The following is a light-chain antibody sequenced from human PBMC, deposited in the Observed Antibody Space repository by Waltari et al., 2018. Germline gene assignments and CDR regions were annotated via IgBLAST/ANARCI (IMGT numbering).Light chain of an antibody. V-gene: IGLV3-21*04. CDR2: YDS. CDR3: QLWNSNYDPGV. J-gene: IGLJ3*02. CDR1: NIGTKS. Sequence: SYVLTQSPSVSVAPGETARISCGGDNIGTKSVHWFQQKPGQAPVVVLSYDSKRPSGIPERFSGSKSGNTATLTLSRVEAGDEADYYCQLWNSNYDPGVFGGGTKLTVL.